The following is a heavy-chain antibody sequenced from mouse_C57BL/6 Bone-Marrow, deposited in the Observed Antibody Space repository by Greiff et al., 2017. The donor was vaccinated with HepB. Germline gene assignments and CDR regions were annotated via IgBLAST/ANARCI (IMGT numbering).Heavy chain of an antibody. D-gene: IGHD3-2*02. CDR3: ARSGGELRLRYAMDY. Sequence: QVQLQQPGAELVKPGASVKLSCKASGYTFTSYWMHWVKQRPGQGLEWIGMIHPNSGSTNYNEKFKSKATLTVDKSSSTAYMQLSSLTSEDSAVYYGARSGGELRLRYAMDYWGQGTSVTVSS. CDR1: GYTFTSYW. J-gene: IGHJ4*01. V-gene: IGHV1-64*01. CDR2: IHPNSGST.